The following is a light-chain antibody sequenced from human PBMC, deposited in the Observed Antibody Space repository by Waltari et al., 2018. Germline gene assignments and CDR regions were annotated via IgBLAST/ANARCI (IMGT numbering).Light chain of an antibody. Sequence: QSALTQPASVSGSPGPSITISCTGSSSDVGSYNVVSWYQQHPGKAPTVMIYEGTKRPSGVSNRFSGSKSGNTASLTISGLQAEDEGHYYCCSFATTGVWVFGGGTKLTVL. CDR2: EGT. CDR3: CSFATTGVWV. CDR1: SSDVGSYNV. J-gene: IGLJ3*02. V-gene: IGLV2-23*01.